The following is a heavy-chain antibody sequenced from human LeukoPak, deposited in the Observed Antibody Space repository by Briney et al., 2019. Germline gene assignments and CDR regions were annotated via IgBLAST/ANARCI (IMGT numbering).Heavy chain of an antibody. J-gene: IGHJ4*02. V-gene: IGHV6-1*01. CDR1: GDSVSSNSAA. Sequence: SQTLSLTCAISGDSVSSNSAAWNWFRQSPSRGLEWLGRTYCRSTCYSDYAVSVKSRITINPDTSKNQFSLQLNSVTPEDTAVYYCARGTAHHFDYWGQGTLVTVSS. D-gene: IGHD5-18*01. CDR3: ARGTAHHFDY. CDR2: TYCRSTCYS.